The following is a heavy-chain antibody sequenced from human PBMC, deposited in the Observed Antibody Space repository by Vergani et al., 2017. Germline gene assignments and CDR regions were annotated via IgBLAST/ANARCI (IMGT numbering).Heavy chain of an antibody. CDR3: ARMGGYDEGYAFRIGYFDS. J-gene: IGHJ4*02. V-gene: IGHV4-31*03. CDR2: IYSTGST. CDR1: GDYISSGVYY. Sequence: QVQLQESGPGLVKPSQTLSLTCSVSGDYISSGVYYWNWIRQHPGKGLEWIGYIYSTGSTHHNPSLRRRINMSVDTSKNQFSLKLNSVTAADTAMYYCARMGGYDEGYAFRIGYFDSWGPGILVTVSS. D-gene: IGHD3-16*01.